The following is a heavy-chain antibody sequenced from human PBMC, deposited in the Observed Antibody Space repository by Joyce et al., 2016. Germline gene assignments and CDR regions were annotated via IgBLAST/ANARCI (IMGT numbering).Heavy chain of an antibody. CDR1: GFSFSGYW. J-gene: IGHJ5*02. Sequence: EVQLVESGGGLVQPGGSLRLSCAASGFSFSGYWIHWVRQAPGKGRVWVSRSNTDGSSTRFTDSVKGRFTISRDNAKNTLYLQMNSLRAEDTAVYYCVRGISARPGGPNWFDPWGQGTLVTVSS. CDR2: SNTDGSST. CDR3: VRGISARPGGPNWFDP. V-gene: IGHV3-74*01. D-gene: IGHD6-6*01.